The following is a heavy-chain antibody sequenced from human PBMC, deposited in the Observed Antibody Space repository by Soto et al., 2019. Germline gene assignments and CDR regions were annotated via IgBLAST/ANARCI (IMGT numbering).Heavy chain of an antibody. V-gene: IGHV2-5*01. CDR2: IYWNDDK. J-gene: IGHJ1*01. CDR1: GFSLSTSGVG. D-gene: IGHD1-7*01. CDR3: AHSPPYNWNYQSLEYFQH. Sequence: AGPTLVNPTQTLTLTCTFSGFSLSTSGVGVGWIRQPPGKALEWLALIYWNDDKRYSPSLKSRLTITKDTSKNQVVLTMTNMDPVDTATYYCAHSPPYNWNYQSLEYFQHWGQGTLVTVLL.